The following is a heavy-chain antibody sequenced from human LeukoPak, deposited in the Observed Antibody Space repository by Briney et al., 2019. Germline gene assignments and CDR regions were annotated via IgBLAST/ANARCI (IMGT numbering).Heavy chain of an antibody. CDR1: GYIFISHD. Sequence: GASVKLPCKASGYIFISHDIVWLRQATGQALEWMGDMNPKSGNTDYVQNSQGRVTMNRDISITTAHVELQGLSCEDMAGYYCARLSAITRLGVIYYYMDVWGEGTTVTISS. J-gene: IGHJ6*03. V-gene: IGHV1-8*01. CDR3: ARLSAITRLGVIYYYMDV. D-gene: IGHD5-12*01. CDR2: MNPKSGNT.